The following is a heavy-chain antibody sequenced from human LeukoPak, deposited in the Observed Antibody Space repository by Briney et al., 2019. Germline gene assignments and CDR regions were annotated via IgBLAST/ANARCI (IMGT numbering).Heavy chain of an antibody. CDR3: ARGTTPGIAIYLDY. D-gene: IGHD6-13*01. V-gene: IGHV1-2*02. J-gene: IGHJ4*02. CDR1: GDTLSGYY. Sequence: ASVKVSCKASGDTLSGYYLNWVRQAPGQGLERMGWINPNSGGTDFAQRFQGRVTMTWDTSTNTGYMELSSLTSDDTAVFYCARGTTPGIAIYLDYWGQGTLLTVSS. CDR2: INPNSGGT.